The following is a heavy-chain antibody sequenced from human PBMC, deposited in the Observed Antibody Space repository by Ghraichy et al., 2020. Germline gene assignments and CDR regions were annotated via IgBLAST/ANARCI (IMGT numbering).Heavy chain of an antibody. CDR3: ARQSHYWWLFDY. J-gene: IGHJ4*02. V-gene: IGHV4-39*01. D-gene: IGHD2-8*02. CDR1: GGSISSSSYY. Sequence: SETLSLTCTVSGGSISSSSYYWGWICQPPGKGLEWIGSIYYSGSTYYNPSLKSRVTISVDTSKNQFSLKLSSVTAADTAVYYCARQSHYWWLFDYWGQGTLVTVSS. CDR2: IYYSGST.